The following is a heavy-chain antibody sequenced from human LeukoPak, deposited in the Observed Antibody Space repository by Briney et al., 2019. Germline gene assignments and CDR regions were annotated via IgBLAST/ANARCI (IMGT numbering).Heavy chain of an antibody. CDR3: ATSGYNFDY. Sequence: GGSLRLSCAASGFTFSDYYMSWVRQTPGRGLEWVANIKQDGSEKHYVDSVKGRFAISRDNAKDSLYLQMNSLRIEDTAVYYCATSGYNFDYWGQGTLVTVSS. CDR1: GFTFSDYY. D-gene: IGHD5-18*01. CDR2: IKQDGSEK. V-gene: IGHV3-7*05. J-gene: IGHJ4*02.